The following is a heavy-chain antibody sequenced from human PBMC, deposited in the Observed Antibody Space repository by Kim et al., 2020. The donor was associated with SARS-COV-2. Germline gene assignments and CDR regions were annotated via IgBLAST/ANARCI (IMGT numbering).Heavy chain of an antibody. D-gene: IGHD3-22*01. CDR1: GGSFSGYY. CDR3: ARGWAPDYYDSSGYYLNWFDP. V-gene: IGHV4-34*01. Sequence: SETLSLTCAVYGGSFSGYYWSWIRQPPGKGLEWIGEINHSGSTNYNPSLKSRVTISVDTSKNQFSLKLSSVTAADTAVYYCARGWAPDYYDSSGYYLNWFDPWGQGTLVTVSS. CDR2: INHSGST. J-gene: IGHJ5*02.